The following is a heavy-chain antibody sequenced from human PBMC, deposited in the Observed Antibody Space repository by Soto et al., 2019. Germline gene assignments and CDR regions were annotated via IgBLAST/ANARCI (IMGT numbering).Heavy chain of an antibody. CDR1: GYTFTNYD. CDR3: AGGFRVAGTRWWFDP. Sequence: QVQLVQSGAEVKKPGASVKVSCKASGYTFTNYDISWVRQAPGQGLEWMGWISTYNGNTNYAQKLQGRVTMTTDTSTSTAYMERRSLRSDDTAVYYCAGGFRVAGTRWWFDPWGQGTLVTVSS. J-gene: IGHJ5*02. V-gene: IGHV1-18*01. D-gene: IGHD2-15*01. CDR2: ISTYNGNT.